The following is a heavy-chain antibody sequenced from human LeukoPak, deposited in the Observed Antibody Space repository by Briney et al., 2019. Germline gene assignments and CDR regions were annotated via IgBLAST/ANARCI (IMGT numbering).Heavy chain of an antibody. CDR1: GFTFSSYE. J-gene: IGHJ4*02. D-gene: IGHD3-3*01. CDR2: ISSSGSTI. CDR3: ARDRASIFGVPSYFDY. Sequence: GGSLRLSCAASGFTFSSYEMNWVRQAPGKGLEWVSCISSSGSTIYYADSVKGRFTISRDNAKNSLYLQMNSLRAEDTAVYYCARDRASIFGVPSYFDYWGQGTLVTVSS. V-gene: IGHV3-48*03.